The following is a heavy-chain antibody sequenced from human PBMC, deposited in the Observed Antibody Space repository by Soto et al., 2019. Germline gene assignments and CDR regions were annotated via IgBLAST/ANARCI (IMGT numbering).Heavy chain of an antibody. CDR1: GGSISSGGYY. CDR2: IYYSGST. V-gene: IGHV4-31*03. J-gene: IGHJ5*02. Sequence: SSETLSLTCTVSGGSISSGGYYWSWICQHPGKGLEWIGYIYYSGSTYYNPSLKSRVTISVDTSKNQFSLKLRSVTAADTAVYYCARTALGWFDPWGQGTLVTVSS. D-gene: IGHD2-21*02. CDR3: ARTALGWFDP.